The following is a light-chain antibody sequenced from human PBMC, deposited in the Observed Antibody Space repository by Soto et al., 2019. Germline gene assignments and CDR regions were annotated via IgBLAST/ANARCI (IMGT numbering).Light chain of an antibody. V-gene: IGKV3-11*01. Sequence: IVLTQSPATLSLSPGERATLSWRASQSVNNYVAWYQHKPGQSPRLLIDDTTTRATAIPARFSGSGSGTDFTLTINSLEPDDFAVYYCQHRGNVGQGTRLEIK. CDR3: QHRGN. CDR2: DTT. CDR1: QSVNNY. J-gene: IGKJ5*01.